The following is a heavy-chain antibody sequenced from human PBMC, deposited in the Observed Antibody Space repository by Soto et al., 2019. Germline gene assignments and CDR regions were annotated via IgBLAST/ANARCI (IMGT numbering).Heavy chain of an antibody. CDR2: IIPILGIA. J-gene: IGHJ4*02. CDR3: ARDPGIAAAGIYDY. Sequence: SVKVSCKASGGTFSSYTISWVRQAPGQGLEWMGRIIPILGIANYAQKFQGRVTITADKSTSTAYMELSSLRSEDTAVYYCARDPGIAAAGIYDYWGQGTLVTAPQ. V-gene: IGHV1-69*04. CDR1: GGTFSSYT. D-gene: IGHD6-13*01.